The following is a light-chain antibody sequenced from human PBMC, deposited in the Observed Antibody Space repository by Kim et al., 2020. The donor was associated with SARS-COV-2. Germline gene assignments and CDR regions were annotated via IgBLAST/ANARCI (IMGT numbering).Light chain of an antibody. CDR3: NSRDSTGNHLAV. CDR2: GKN. CDR1: TLRTYF. J-gene: IGLJ2*01. Sequence: SSELTQDPAVSVALGQTVRITCQGDTLRTYFPSWYQQKPGQAPVLVIYGKNNRPSGIPDRFSGSSSGNTASLTITGAQPEDEADYYCNSRDSTGNHLAVF. V-gene: IGLV3-19*01.